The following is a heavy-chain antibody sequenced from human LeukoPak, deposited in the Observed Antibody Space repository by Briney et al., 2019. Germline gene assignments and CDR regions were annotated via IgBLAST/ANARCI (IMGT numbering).Heavy chain of an antibody. J-gene: IGHJ4*02. V-gene: IGHV4-39*07. CDR1: GGSISSGGYY. CDR2: INHSGST. D-gene: IGHD5-18*01. Sequence: SETLSLTRTVSGGSISSGGYYRSWIRQPPGKGLERIGEINHSGSTNYNPSLKSRVTISVDTFKNQFSLKLSSVTAADTAVYYCASSWGVDTAMVTVFYWGQGTLVTVSS. CDR3: ASSWGVDTAMVTVFY.